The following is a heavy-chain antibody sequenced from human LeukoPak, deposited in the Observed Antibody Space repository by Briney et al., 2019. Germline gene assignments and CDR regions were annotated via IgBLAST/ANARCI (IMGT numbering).Heavy chain of an antibody. D-gene: IGHD5-24*01. Sequence: GGSLRLSCVASEFTFSSYWMNWVRQAPGKGLEWVANIKPDGSQENYVDSVRGRFTVSRDNAKNSAFLQMNSLRAEDTAIYYCATISAQTFDIWGQGTLVSVSS. CDR2: IKPDGSQE. CDR1: EFTFSSYW. V-gene: IGHV3-7*01. J-gene: IGHJ3*02. CDR3: ATISAQTFDI.